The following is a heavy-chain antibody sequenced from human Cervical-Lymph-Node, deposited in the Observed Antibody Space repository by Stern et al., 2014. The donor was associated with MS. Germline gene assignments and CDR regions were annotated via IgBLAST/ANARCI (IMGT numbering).Heavy chain of an antibody. V-gene: IGHV3-74*02. J-gene: IGHJ5*02. CDR1: GFTFSSYW. CDR3: ARSILFDP. CDR2: INGDGGST. D-gene: IGHD2-15*01. Sequence: EVQLEESGGGLVQPGGSLRLSCAASGFTFSSYWMDWVRQAPGKGLVWVSRINGDGGSTSYADSVKGRFTISRDNAKNTLYLQMNSLRAEDTAVYYCARSILFDPWGQGTLVTVSS.